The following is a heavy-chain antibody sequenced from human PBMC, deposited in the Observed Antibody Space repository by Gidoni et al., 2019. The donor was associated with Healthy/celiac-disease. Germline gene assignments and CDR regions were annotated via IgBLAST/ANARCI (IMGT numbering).Heavy chain of an antibody. D-gene: IGHD3-10*01. J-gene: IGHJ5*02. CDR2: IYYSGST. CDR3: ARGYYYGSGSFDP. V-gene: IGHV4-30-4*01. CDR1: TCGDYY. Sequence: TCGDYYWSWIRQPPGKGLEWIGYIYYSGSTYYNPSLKSRVTISVDTSKNQFSLKLSSVTAADTAVYYCARGYYYGSGSFDPWGQGTLVTVSS.